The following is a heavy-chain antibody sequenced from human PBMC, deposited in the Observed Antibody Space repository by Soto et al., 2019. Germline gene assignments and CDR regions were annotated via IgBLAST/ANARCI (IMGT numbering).Heavy chain of an antibody. CDR2: FYYTGSI. Sequence: PSETLSLTCAVSGGSISSGGYSWSWIRQPPGEGLEWIGYFYYTGSINYNPSLKSRVTISIDASKNQFSLRLSSVTAADTAVYYCARSMFYSDGSNYSPFDYWGQGTLVTVSS. CDR1: GGSISSGGYS. V-gene: IGHV4-61*08. D-gene: IGHD3-22*01. J-gene: IGHJ4*02. CDR3: ARSMFYSDGSNYSPFDY.